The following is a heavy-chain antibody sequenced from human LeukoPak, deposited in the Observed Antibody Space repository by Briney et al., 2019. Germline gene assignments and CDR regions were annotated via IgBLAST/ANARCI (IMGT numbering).Heavy chain of an antibody. CDR1: GFTFSSYG. Sequence: QPGGSLRLSCAASGFTFSSYGMHWVRQAPGKGLDWVAFIHHDGSNKYYADSVRGRFTISRDNSKNTLYLQMNSLSADDTGIYYCAKGFVEPRPHYFDYWGQGTLVTVSS. CDR2: IHHDGSNK. D-gene: IGHD6-6*01. CDR3: AKGFVEPRPHYFDY. V-gene: IGHV3-30*02. J-gene: IGHJ4*02.